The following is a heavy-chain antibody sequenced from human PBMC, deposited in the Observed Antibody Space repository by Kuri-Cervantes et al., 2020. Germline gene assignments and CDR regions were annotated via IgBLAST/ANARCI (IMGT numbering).Heavy chain of an antibody. CDR2: INHSGST. CDR1: GGSFSGYY. D-gene: IGHD3-22*01. J-gene: IGHJ3*02. CDR3: ARAPDYDSSGYYYAFDI. V-gene: IGHV4-34*01. Sequence: GSLRLSCAVYGGSFSGYYWSWIRQPPGKGLEWIGEINHSGSTNYNPSLKSRVTISVDTSKNQFSLKLSSVTAADTAVYYCARAPDYDSSGYYYAFDIWGQGTMVTVSS.